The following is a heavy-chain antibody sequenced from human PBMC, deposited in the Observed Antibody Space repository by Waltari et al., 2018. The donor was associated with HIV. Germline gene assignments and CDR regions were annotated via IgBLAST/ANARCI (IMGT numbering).Heavy chain of an antibody. CDR2: NDHRGET. V-gene: IGHV4-34*01. J-gene: IGHJ4*02. CDR3: ARGLGSRPFFRAYEP. Sequence: QVQLRQWGAGLLKPSETLSLTCAVYGASFNDYFWAWFRRSPEKGLEWIGENDHRGETNYNPSFKTRVVISVDMSKIQFSLRLKSATAADTAVYYCARGLGSRPFFRAYEPWGQGTLGTVSS. D-gene: IGHD3-16*01. CDR1: GASFNDYF.